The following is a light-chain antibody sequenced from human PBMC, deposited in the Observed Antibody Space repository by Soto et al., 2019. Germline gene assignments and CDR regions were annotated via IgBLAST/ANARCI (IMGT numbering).Light chain of an antibody. V-gene: IGKV1-5*03. CDR1: QSTSSW. J-gene: IGKJ1*01. Sequence: DIQMTQSPSTLSASVGDRVTITCRASQSTSSWLAWYQQKPGKAPKLLIYKASSLESGVPSRFSGSGSGTGFTLTISILQPDYFATYYCQQYNSYSRTFGQGTKVEIK. CDR3: QQYNSYSRT. CDR2: KAS.